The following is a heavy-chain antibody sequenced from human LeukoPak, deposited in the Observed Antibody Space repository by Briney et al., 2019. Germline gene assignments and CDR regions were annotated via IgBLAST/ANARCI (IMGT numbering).Heavy chain of an antibody. Sequence: PSETLSLTCTVSGGSISSSFYYWGWIRQPPGKGLEWIGSIYYSGSTYYNPSLKSRVTISVDTSKNQFSLKLSSVTAADTAVYYCARTTWIQLWGPDYWGQGTLVTVSS. V-gene: IGHV4-39*01. CDR1: GGSISSSFYY. D-gene: IGHD5-18*01. J-gene: IGHJ4*02. CDR3: ARTTWIQLWGPDY. CDR2: IYYSGST.